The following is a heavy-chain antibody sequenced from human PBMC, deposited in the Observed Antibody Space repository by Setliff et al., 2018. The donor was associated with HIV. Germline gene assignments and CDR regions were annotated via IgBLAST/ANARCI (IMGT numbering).Heavy chain of an antibody. CDR3: ARKLQPGYGMDV. J-gene: IGHJ6*02. CDR1: GFTFSSYA. Sequence: PGGSLRLSCAASGFTFSSYAMTWVRQAPGKGLEWVSSITGSGDSTYYANSVRGRFTISRDNTKNSLYLQMDSLRAEDTTVYYCARKLQPGYGMDVWGQGTTVTVSS. D-gene: IGHD5-18*01. V-gene: IGHV3-23*01. CDR2: ITGSGDST.